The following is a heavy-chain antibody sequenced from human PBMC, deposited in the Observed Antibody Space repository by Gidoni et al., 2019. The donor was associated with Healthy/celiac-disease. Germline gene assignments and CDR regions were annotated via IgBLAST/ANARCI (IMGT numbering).Heavy chain of an antibody. CDR1: GASFSGYY. Sequence: QVQLQQWGAGLLKPSETLYLNCAVYGASFSGYYWSWIRQHPGKGLEWNGEINHSGSTNYNPSLKSRVTISVDTSKNQFSLKLSSVTAADTAVYYCARGKRAARSFTHYYYYMDVWGKGTTVTVSS. J-gene: IGHJ6*03. V-gene: IGHV4-34*01. CDR3: ARGKRAARSFTHYYYYMDV. CDR2: INHSGST. D-gene: IGHD6-6*01.